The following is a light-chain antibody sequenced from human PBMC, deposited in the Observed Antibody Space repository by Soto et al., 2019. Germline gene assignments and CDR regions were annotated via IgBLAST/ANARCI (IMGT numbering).Light chain of an antibody. CDR2: SNN. CDR1: NSNIGSNT. CDR3: ATWDDRLNGYV. Sequence: QSVLTQPPSASGTPGQRVTISCSGSNSNIGSNTVTWYQQLPGTAPILLIYSNNQRSSGVPDRFSSSRSGTSGSLAISGLQSEDEADYYCATWDDRLNGYVFGSGTKLTVL. J-gene: IGLJ1*01. V-gene: IGLV1-44*01.